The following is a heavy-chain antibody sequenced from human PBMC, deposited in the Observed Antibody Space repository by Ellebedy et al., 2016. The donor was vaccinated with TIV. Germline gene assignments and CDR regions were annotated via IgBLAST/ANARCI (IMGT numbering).Heavy chain of an antibody. CDR1: GFTFSTYW. CDR3: ARDLSSGSLGMDV. Sequence: GESLKISCAASGFTFSTYWMSWVRQAPGKGLEWVANMKHDGTEMYYVDSVKGRYTISSDNAKNSLYLQMNSLRAEDTAVYYCARDLSSGSLGMDVWGQGTTVTVSS. D-gene: IGHD2-15*01. CDR2: MKHDGTEM. V-gene: IGHV3-7*01. J-gene: IGHJ6*02.